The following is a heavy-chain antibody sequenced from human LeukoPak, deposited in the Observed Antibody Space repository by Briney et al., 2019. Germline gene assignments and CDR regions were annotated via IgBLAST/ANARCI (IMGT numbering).Heavy chain of an antibody. D-gene: IGHD4-17*01. CDR2: LYSVGTT. V-gene: IGHV3-66*01. CDR1: GFIVSSNF. Sequence: GGPLRLSCAGSGFIVSSNFMTWVRQAPGRGLEWVSVLYSVGTTYYADSVKGRFTISRDDSKNTLYLQMNSLRAEDTAMYYCARVGAAVTTVDSWGQGTLVTVSS. J-gene: IGHJ4*02. CDR3: ARVGAAVTTVDS.